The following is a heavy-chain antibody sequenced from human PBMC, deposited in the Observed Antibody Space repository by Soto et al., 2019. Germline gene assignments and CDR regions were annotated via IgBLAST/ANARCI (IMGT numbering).Heavy chain of an antibody. J-gene: IGHJ6*02. CDR2: TYYRSKWYN. D-gene: IGHD1-26*01. CDR3: ARTYGGSYEDYYYYGMDV. V-gene: IGHV6-1*01. Sequence: SQTLSLTCVISGDSVSSNSAAWNWIRQSPSRGLEWLGRTYYRSKWYNDYAVSVKSRITINPDTSKNQFSLQLNSVTPEDTAVYYCARTYGGSYEDYYYYGMDVWGQGTTVTVSS. CDR1: GDSVSSNSAA.